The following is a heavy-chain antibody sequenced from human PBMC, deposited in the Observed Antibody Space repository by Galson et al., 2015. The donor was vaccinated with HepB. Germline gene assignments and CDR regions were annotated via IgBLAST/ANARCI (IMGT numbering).Heavy chain of an antibody. Sequence: ETLSLTCTVSGGSISSYYWSWIRQPPGKGLEWIGYIYYSGSTNYNPSLKSRVTISVDTSKNQFSLKLSSVTAADTAVYYCARVIRRPDTAKNWFDPWGQGTLVTVSS. CDR2: IYYSGST. CDR1: GGSISSYY. CDR3: ARVIRRPDTAKNWFDP. J-gene: IGHJ5*02. D-gene: IGHD5-18*01. V-gene: IGHV4-59*01.